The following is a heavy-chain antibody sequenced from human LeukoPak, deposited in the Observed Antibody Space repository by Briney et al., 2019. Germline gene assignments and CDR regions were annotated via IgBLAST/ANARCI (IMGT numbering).Heavy chain of an antibody. Sequence: GGSLRLSCAASGFTFSTYAMSWVRQPPGKGLEWVSAITSGGGSTYAADSVKGRFTISRDNSKNTLYLQMNSLRAEDTAVYYCASRRNPLYGDPPVGKHDYWGQGTLVTVSS. V-gene: IGHV3-23*01. D-gene: IGHD4-17*01. CDR2: ITSGGGST. CDR1: GFTFSTYA. J-gene: IGHJ4*02. CDR3: ASRRNPLYGDPPVGKHDY.